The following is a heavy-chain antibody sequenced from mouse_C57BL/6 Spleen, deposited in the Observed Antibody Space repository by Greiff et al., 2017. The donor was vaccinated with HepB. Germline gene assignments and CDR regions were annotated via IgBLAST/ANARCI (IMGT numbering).Heavy chain of an antibody. CDR2: IHPNSGST. J-gene: IGHJ2*01. CDR1: GYTFTSYW. CDR3: ARWSTTVGADY. V-gene: IGHV1-64*01. Sequence: QVQLQQPGAELVKPGASVKLSCKASGYTFTSYWMHWVKQRPGQGLEWIGMIHPNSGSTNYNEKFKSKATLTVDKSSSTAYMQLSSLTSEDSAVYYCARWSTTVGADYWGQGTTLTVSS. D-gene: IGHD1-1*01.